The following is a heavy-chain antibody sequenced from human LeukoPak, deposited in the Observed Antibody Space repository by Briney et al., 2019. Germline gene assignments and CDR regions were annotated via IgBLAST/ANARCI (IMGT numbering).Heavy chain of an antibody. V-gene: IGHV4-59*01. CDR1: GDSISSYY. CDR3: ARGRTFDN. CDR2: MYYIGST. Sequence: SETLSLTCTVSGDSISSYYRSWIRQPPGKGLEWIGYMYYIGSTTYNPSLKSRVTMSVDTSKNQFSLKLSSVTAADTAVYYCARGRTFDNWGQGTLVTVSS. J-gene: IGHJ4*02.